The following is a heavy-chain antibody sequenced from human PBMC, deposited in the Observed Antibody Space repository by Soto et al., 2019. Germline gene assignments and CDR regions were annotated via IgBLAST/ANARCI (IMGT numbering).Heavy chain of an antibody. CDR1: SGSISSSNW. V-gene: IGHV4-4*02. Sequence: QVQLQESGPGLVKPSGTLSLTCAVSSGSISSSNWWSWVRQPPGKGLEWIGEIYHSGSTNYNPSLKIRVTISVYKSKNQFSLKLSSVTAADTAVYYCARNLKFGVVNNCFDPWGQGTLVTVSS. J-gene: IGHJ5*02. CDR3: ARNLKFGVVNNCFDP. D-gene: IGHD3-3*01. CDR2: IYHSGST.